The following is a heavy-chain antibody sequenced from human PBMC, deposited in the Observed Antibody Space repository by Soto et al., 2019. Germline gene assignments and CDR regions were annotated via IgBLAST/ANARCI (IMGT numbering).Heavy chain of an antibody. D-gene: IGHD1-26*01. CDR3: ARGSYSTYYYGMDV. CDR1: GFSLSTSGVG. CDR2: IYWDDDK. J-gene: IGHJ6*02. V-gene: IGHV2-5*02. Sequence: QITLKESGPPLVKPTQTLTLTCTFSGFSLSTSGVGVGWIRQPPGKALEWLALIYWDDDKRYSPSLKSRLTITKDTSKNQVVLTMTNMDPVDTATYYCARGSYSTYYYGMDVWGQGTTVTVSS.